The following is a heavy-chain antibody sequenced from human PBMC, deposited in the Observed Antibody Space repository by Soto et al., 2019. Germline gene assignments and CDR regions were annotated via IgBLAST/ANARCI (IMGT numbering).Heavy chain of an antibody. CDR2: INHSGST. Sequence: PSETLSLTCAVYGGSFSGYYWSWIRQPPGKGLEWIGEINHSGSTNYNPSLKSRVTISVDTSKNQFSLKLSSVTAADTAVYYCASSTVVRGLGMDVWGQGTTVTVSS. CDR3: ASSTVVRGLGMDV. CDR1: GGSFSGYY. V-gene: IGHV4-34*01. D-gene: IGHD4-17*01. J-gene: IGHJ6*02.